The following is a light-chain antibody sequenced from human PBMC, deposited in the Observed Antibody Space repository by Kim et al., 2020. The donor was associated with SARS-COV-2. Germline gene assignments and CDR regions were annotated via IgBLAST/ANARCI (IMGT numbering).Light chain of an antibody. CDR3: QVWDSSSDHWV. J-gene: IGLJ3*02. Sequence: APGKTARITCGGNNIGRKSVRWYRQKPGQAPVLVIYYDSDRPSGIPERFSGSNSGNTATLTISRVEAGDEADYYCQVWDSSSDHWVFGGGTQLTVL. V-gene: IGLV3-21*04. CDR1: NIGRKS. CDR2: YDS.